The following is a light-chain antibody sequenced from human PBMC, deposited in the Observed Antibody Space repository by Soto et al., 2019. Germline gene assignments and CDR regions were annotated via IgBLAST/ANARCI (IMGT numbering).Light chain of an antibody. CDR3: SSQTTSGIRV. Sequence: QSVLTQPASVSGSPGQSITISCTGTSSDVGGYNYVSWYQQHPGKAPKLMIYEVSNRPSGVSNRFSGSKSGNTASLTISGLQAEDEADYYCSSQTTSGIRVFGTGTKVTVL. CDR1: SSDVGGYNY. J-gene: IGLJ1*01. CDR2: EVS. V-gene: IGLV2-14*01.